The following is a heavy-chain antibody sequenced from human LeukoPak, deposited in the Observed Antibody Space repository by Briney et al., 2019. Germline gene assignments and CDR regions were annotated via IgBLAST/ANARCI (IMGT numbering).Heavy chain of an antibody. D-gene: IGHD2-21*02. CDR1: GFTFSSYG. CDR2: IWYDGSNK. CDR3: ARGPRYCGGDCYLNY. J-gene: IGHJ4*02. Sequence: GGSLRLSFAASGFTFSSYGMHWVRQAPGKGLEWVAVIWYDGSNKYYADSVKGRFTISRDNSKNTLYLQMNSLRAEDTAVYYCARGPRYCGGDCYLNYWGQGTLVTVSS. V-gene: IGHV3-33*01.